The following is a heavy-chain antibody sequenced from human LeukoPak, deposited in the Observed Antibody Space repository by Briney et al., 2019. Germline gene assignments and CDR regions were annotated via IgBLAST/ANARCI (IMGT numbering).Heavy chain of an antibody. V-gene: IGHV1-8*03. J-gene: IGHJ4*02. CDR3: ATQDNWNYEYYFDY. Sequence: ASVKASCKASGYTFTSYDINWVRQATGQGLEWMGWMNPNSGNTGYVQKFQGRVTITRNTSITTTYMELSSLRSEDPAVYYCATQDNWNYEYYFDYWGQGTLVTVSS. D-gene: IGHD1-7*01. CDR2: MNPNSGNT. CDR1: GYTFTSYD.